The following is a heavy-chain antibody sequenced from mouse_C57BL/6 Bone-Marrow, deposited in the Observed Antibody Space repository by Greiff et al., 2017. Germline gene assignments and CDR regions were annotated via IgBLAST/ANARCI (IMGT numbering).Heavy chain of an antibody. CDR3: TTSRGSCWFAY. CDR1: GFNIKDYY. J-gene: IGHJ3*01. Sequence: VQLQQSGAELVRPGASVKLSCTASGFNIKDYYMHWVKQRPEQGLEWIGRIDPEDGDTEYAPKFQGKATMTADTSSNTAYLQLSSLTSEDTAVYYFTTSRGSCWFAYWGQGTLVTVSA. V-gene: IGHV14-1*01. D-gene: IGHD1-1*02. CDR2: IDPEDGDT.